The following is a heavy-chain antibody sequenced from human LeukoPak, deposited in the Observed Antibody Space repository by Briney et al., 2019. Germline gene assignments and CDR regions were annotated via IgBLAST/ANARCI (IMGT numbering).Heavy chain of an antibody. D-gene: IGHD6-6*01. J-gene: IGHJ6*03. CDR2: IYRSGTT. Sequence: SETLSLTCTVAGGSVTSGGVYWSWIRQHPGKGLVWIGYIYRSGTTYYNPSVESRAIISVDTSKNQFSLKLTSVTAADTASYYCARGPSSSDYFYMDVWGKGTTVIVSS. CDR3: ARGPSSSDYFYMDV. CDR1: GGSVTSGGVY. V-gene: IGHV4-31*03.